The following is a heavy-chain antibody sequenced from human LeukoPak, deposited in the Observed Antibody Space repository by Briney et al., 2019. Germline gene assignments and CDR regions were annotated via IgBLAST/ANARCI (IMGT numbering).Heavy chain of an antibody. CDR3: AKESTTYYYYGMHV. CDR2: ISYDGTNK. CDR1: GFTFSNYA. Sequence: GGSLRLSCAASGFTFSNYAMHWVRQAPGKGLEWVAVISYDGTNKYYPDSVKGRFTISRDNSYNTLYLQVDSLTAEDTAVYYCAKESTTYYYYGMHVWGQGTTIAVSS. D-gene: IGHD2/OR15-2a*01. J-gene: IGHJ6*02. V-gene: IGHV3-30*18.